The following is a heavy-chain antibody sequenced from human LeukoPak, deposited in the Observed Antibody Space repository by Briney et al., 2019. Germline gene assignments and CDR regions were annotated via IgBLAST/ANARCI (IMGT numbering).Heavy chain of an antibody. D-gene: IGHD3-22*01. V-gene: IGHV1-69*05. CDR1: GGTFSSHA. CDR3: ARGYDSSGYSLGYFDY. Sequence: SVKVSCKASGGTFSSHAISWVRQAPGQGLEWMGRIIPIFGTANYAQKFQGRVTITTDESTSTAYMELSSLRSEDTAVYYCARGYDSSGYSLGYFDYWGQGTLVTVSS. J-gene: IGHJ4*02. CDR2: IIPIFGTA.